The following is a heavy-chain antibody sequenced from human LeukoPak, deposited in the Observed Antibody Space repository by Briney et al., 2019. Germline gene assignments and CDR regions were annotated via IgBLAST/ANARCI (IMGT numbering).Heavy chain of an antibody. D-gene: IGHD4-17*01. Sequence: PSETLSLTCTVSGGSISSYYWSWIRQPPGKGLEWIGYIYYSGSTNYNPSPKSRVTISVDTSKNQFSLKLSSVTAADTAVYYCARDREDDYGDHGWAFDIWGQGTMVTVSS. CDR2: IYYSGST. J-gene: IGHJ3*02. V-gene: IGHV4-59*01. CDR3: ARDREDDYGDHGWAFDI. CDR1: GGSISSYY.